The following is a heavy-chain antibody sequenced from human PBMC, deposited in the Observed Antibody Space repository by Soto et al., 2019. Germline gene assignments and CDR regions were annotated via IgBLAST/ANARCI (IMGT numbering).Heavy chain of an antibody. CDR3: ARTFWQQPSPEYFQH. CDR1: GFTFSSYS. Sequence: EVQLVESGGGLVKPGGSLRLSCAASGFTFSSYSMNWVRQAPGKGLEWVSSISSSSSYIYYPDSVKGRFTISRDNAKNSLYLQMNSLRAEDTAVYYCARTFWQQPSPEYFQHWGQGTLVTVSS. J-gene: IGHJ1*01. V-gene: IGHV3-21*01. D-gene: IGHD6-13*01. CDR2: ISSSSSYI.